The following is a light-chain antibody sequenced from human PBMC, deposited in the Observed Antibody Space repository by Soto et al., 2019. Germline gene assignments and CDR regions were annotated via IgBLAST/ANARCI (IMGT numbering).Light chain of an antibody. J-gene: IGKJ4*01. CDR1: PSVSNS. CDR2: DAS. CDR3: QQRNKWPPVT. V-gene: IGKV3-11*01. Sequence: ESVLTQSPATLSLSPGERATLSCRASPSVSNSLAWYQHKPGQAPRLLIYDASNRATGVPPRFSGSGSGTDFTRTISSLEPEDFEVYYCQQRNKWPPVTFGGGTRVDIK.